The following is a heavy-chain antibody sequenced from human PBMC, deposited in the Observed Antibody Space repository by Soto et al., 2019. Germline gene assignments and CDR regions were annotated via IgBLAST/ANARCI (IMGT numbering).Heavy chain of an antibody. CDR2: ISGSGGST. V-gene: IGHV3-23*01. D-gene: IGHD1-20*01. Sequence: GGSLSLSCAASGFTFSSYAMSWVRQAPGKGLEWVSAISGSGGSTYYADSVKGRFTISRDNSKNTLYLQMNSLRAEDTAVYYCAKDRLNSYYYYYMDVWGKGTTVTVSS. CDR3: AKDRLNSYYYYYMDV. CDR1: GFTFSSYA. J-gene: IGHJ6*03.